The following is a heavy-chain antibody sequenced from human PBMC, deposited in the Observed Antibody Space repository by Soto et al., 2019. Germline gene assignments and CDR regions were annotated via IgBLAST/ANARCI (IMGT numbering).Heavy chain of an antibody. CDR2: IHYSGST. J-gene: IGHJ4*02. CDR1: GASVSSNTYY. D-gene: IGHD6-13*01. Sequence: QLQLQESGPGLVKPSETLSLTCTVSGASVSSNTYYWGWIRQPPGKGLEWIGCIHYSGSTYYNPSLKSRVTSSVDTSKNQFSLKLTSVTAADAAVYYCARRLFSSSTWPSYFDYWGQGTLVTVSS. V-gene: IGHV4-39*01. CDR3: ARRLFSSSTWPSYFDY.